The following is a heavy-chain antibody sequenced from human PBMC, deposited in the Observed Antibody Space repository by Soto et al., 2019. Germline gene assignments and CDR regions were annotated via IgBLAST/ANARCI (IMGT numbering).Heavy chain of an antibody. J-gene: IGHJ5*01. CDR1: GDSVSTNSAT. CDR3: ARLIGNSWLDS. CDR2: TYYRSNWYT. D-gene: IGHD2-8*01. Sequence: QIHLQQSGPGLVKPSQTLSLTCAISGDSVSTNSATWDWIRQSPSRGLEWLGRTYYRSNWYTDYAVSVKARXTXSXXTSNNQLSLQLNSVTPDDTAVYYCARLIGNSWLDSWGQGTLVTVSS. V-gene: IGHV6-1*01.